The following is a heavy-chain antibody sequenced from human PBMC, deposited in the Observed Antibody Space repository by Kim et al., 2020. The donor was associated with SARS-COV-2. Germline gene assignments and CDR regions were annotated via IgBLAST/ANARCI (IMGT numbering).Heavy chain of an antibody. CDR1: EFTFSNFD. Sequence: GGSLRLSCEVSEFTFSNFDMHWVRQAPGKGLEWVSSISSSSSSIYYADSVRGRFTISRDNGNNALYLQMNSLRDEDTAVYYCARLEDTAMGHLDYWGQGTLVTVSA. CDR3: ARLEDTAMGHLDY. V-gene: IGHV3-48*02. D-gene: IGHD5-18*01. J-gene: IGHJ4*02. CDR2: ISSSSSSI.